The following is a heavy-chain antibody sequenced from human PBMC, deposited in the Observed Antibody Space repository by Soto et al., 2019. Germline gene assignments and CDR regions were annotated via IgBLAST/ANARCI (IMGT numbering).Heavy chain of an antibody. CDR1: GYPFTSYG. D-gene: IGHD6-19*01. Sequence: QVQLVQSGAEVKKPGASVKVSCKTSGYPFTSYGINWVRQAPGQGPEWMGWIRAYNVKTSYTQKFQGRVTMTTDTSTSTAYLELRSLRSDATAVYYCARDRLIAVTGLLHYWGQGTLFTVSS. J-gene: IGHJ4*02. CDR2: IRAYNVKT. CDR3: ARDRLIAVTGLLHY. V-gene: IGHV1-18*01.